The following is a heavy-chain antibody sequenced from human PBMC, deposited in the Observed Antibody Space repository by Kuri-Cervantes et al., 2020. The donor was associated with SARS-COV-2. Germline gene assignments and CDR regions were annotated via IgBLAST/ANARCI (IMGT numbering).Heavy chain of an antibody. CDR2: ISYDGSNK. V-gene: IGHV3-30-3*01. D-gene: IGHD1-1*01. Sequence: GESLKISCAASGSTFSSYAMHWVRQAPGKGLEWVAVISYDGSNKYYADSVKGRFTISRDNSKNTLYLQMNSLRAEDTAVYYCARGPQVRGTTLGYYYYYYMDVWGKGTTVTVSS. CDR3: ARGPQVRGTTLGYYYYYYMDV. J-gene: IGHJ6*03. CDR1: GSTFSSYA.